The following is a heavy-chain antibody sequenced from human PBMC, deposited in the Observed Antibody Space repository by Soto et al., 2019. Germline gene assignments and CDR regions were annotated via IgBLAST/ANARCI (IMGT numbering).Heavy chain of an antibody. J-gene: IGHJ4*02. CDR1: GFTISSYW. V-gene: IGHV3-7*01. CDR2: INPDGNER. Sequence: EVQLVESGGGLVQPGGSLRLSCAASGFTISSYWMSWVRQAPGKGLEWVANINPDGNERNYVDSVKGRFTISRDNAKNSLYLQMNSLRAEDTVVYYCARESTVDLAGYWGQGTLVTVSS. CDR3: ARESTVDLAGY. D-gene: IGHD5-12*01.